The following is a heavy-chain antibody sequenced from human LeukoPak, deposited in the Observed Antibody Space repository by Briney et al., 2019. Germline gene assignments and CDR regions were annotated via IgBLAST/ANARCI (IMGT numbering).Heavy chain of an antibody. CDR2: INPNSGGT. Sequence: ASVKVSCKASGYTFTGYYMHWVRQAPGQGLEWMGWINPNSGGTNYAQKFQGRVTMTRDTSISTAYMELSRLRSDDTAVYYCARVERGGYSGYDEVVWFDPWGQGTLVTVSS. J-gene: IGHJ5*02. CDR1: GYTFTGYY. CDR3: ARVERGGYSGYDEVVWFDP. D-gene: IGHD5-12*01. V-gene: IGHV1-2*02.